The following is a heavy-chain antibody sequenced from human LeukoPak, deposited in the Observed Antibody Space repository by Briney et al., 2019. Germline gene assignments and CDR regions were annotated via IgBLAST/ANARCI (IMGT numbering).Heavy chain of an antibody. Sequence: KPSETLSLTCTVSGDSISSSYWSWIRQPPGKGLEWIGYIYYSGSTNYNPSLKSRVTMSVDTSKNQFSLKLSSVTAADTAVYYCARDPSAYRAFDYWGQGTLVTVSS. CDR2: IYYSGST. D-gene: IGHD5-12*01. J-gene: IGHJ4*02. V-gene: IGHV4-59*01. CDR3: ARDPSAYRAFDY. CDR1: GDSISSSY.